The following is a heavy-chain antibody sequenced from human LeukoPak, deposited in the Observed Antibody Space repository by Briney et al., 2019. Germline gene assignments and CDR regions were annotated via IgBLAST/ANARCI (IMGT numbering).Heavy chain of an antibody. CDR3: ARDPEYYGSGYFDY. D-gene: IGHD3-10*01. CDR1: GFTFSSYA. CDR2: ISSNGGST. V-gene: IGHV3-64*01. Sequence: PGGSLRLSCAASGFTFSSYAMHWVRQAPGKGLEYVSAISSNGGSTYYANSVKGRFTISRDNSKNTLYLQMNSLRDEDTAVYYCARDPEYYGSGYFDYWGQGTLVTVSS. J-gene: IGHJ4*02.